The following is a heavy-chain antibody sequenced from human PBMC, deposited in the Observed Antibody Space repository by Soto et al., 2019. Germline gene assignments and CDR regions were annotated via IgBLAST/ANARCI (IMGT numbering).Heavy chain of an antibody. V-gene: IGHV3-23*01. D-gene: IGHD3-9*01. CDR1: GFTFSSYA. CDR3: AKELIPYFDCAPVDD. J-gene: IGHJ4*02. CDR2: ISGSGGST. Sequence: PGGSLRVSCAASGFTFSSYAMSWVRQSPGKGLEWVSAISGSGGSTYYADSVKGRFTISRDNSKNTLYLQMNSLRAEDTAVYYCAKELIPYFDCAPVDDWGQGTRVTVSS.